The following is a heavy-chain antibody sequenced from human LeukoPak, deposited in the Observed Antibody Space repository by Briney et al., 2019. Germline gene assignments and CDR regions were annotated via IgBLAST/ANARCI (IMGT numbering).Heavy chain of an antibody. CDR3: ARDLYGSGRYQRDY. CDR2: ISSSSSNI. V-gene: IGHV3-21*01. Sequence: GGSLRLSCAASGFTFSSYSMNWVRQVPGKGLEWVSSISSSSSNIYYADSVKGRFTISRDNAKNSLYLQMNSLRAEDTALYYCARDLYGSGRYQRDYWGQGTLVTVSS. J-gene: IGHJ4*02. CDR1: GFTFSSYS. D-gene: IGHD3-10*01.